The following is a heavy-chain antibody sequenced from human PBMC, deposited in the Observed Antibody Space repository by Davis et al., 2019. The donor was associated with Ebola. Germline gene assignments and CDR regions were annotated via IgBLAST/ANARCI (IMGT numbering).Heavy chain of an antibody. CDR2: INHSGST. D-gene: IGHD3-22*01. CDR3: ARAKYRSSGYSVDYYYYGMDV. V-gene: IGHV4-34*01. CDR1: GGSFSGYY. Sequence: SETLSLTCAVYGGSFSGYYWSWIRQPPGKGLEWIGEINHSGSTNYNPSLKSRVTISVDTSKNQFSLKLSSVTAADTAVYYCARAKYRSSGYSVDYYYYGMDVWGQGTTVTVSS. J-gene: IGHJ6*02.